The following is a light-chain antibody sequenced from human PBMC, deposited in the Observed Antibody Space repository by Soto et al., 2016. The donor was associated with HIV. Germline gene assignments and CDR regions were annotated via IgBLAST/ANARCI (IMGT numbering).Light chain of an antibody. CDR2: TAS. V-gene: IGKV1-8*01. CDR3: QQYYTYPLT. J-gene: IGKJ4*01. Sequence: AIRMTQSPSSLSASTGDRVTITCRASQGISSYSAWYQQKPGKAPKVLIYTASAWQSGVPSRFSGSGSGTDFNLTISSLQSEDFATYYCQQYYTYPLTFGGGTKVEIK. CDR1: QGISSY.